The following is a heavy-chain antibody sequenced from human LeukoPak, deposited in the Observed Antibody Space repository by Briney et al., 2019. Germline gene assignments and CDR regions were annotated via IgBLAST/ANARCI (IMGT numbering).Heavy chain of an antibody. J-gene: IGHJ4*02. D-gene: IGHD3-22*01. CDR1: GYTLTNYY. CDR3: ARGGTYYYDSSGYYEKEFDY. CDR2: MNPNSGNT. Sequence: ASVKVSCKASGYTLTNYYMQWVRQATGQGLEWMGWMNPNSGNTGYAQKFQGRVTITRDTSASTAYMELSSLRSEDMAVYYCARGGTYYYDSSGYYEKEFDYWGQGTLVTVSS. V-gene: IGHV1-8*03.